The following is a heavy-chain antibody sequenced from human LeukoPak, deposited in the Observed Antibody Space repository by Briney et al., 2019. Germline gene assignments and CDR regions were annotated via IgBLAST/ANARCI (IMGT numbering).Heavy chain of an antibody. CDR3: VREGTYCTHGVCYEY. D-gene: IGHD2-8*01. CDR1: GDSISSYY. V-gene: IGHV4-4*07. CDR2: IYTSGTT. J-gene: IGHJ4*02. Sequence: PSETLSLTCTVSGDSISSYYWSWIRHPAGKGLQWIGRIYTSGTTNYNPSLKSRLTMSIDTSKNQFSLRLSSVTAADTAVYYCVREGTYCTHGVCYEYWGQGTLVTVSS.